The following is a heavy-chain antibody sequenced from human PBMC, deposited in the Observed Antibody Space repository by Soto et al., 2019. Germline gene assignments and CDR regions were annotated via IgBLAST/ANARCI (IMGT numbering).Heavy chain of an antibody. CDR3: AKNRLIAALPSYYYYMDG. CDR2: ISGSGGST. J-gene: IGHJ6*03. Sequence: PGGSLRLSCAASGFTFSSYAMSWVRQAPGKGLEWVSAISGSGGSTYYADSVKGRFTISRDNSKNTLYLQMNSLRAEDTAVYYCAKNRLIAALPSYYYYMDGWGKGITVTVSS. D-gene: IGHD6-6*01. V-gene: IGHV3-23*01. CDR1: GFTFSSYA.